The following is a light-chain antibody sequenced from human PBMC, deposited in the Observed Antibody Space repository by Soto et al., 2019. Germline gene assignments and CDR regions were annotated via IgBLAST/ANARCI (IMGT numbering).Light chain of an antibody. J-gene: IGLJ2*01. CDR3: CSFAVGAALV. CDR2: EGT. V-gene: IGLV2-23*01. CDR1: SSNVGTYDL. Sequence: QSVLTQPASVSASPGQSITISCTGTSSNVGTYDLVSWYQHHPDKAPKLIIYEGTKRPSGISSRFSGSKSGNTASLTISGLQAEDDADYYCCSFAVGAALVFVGGTKVTVL.